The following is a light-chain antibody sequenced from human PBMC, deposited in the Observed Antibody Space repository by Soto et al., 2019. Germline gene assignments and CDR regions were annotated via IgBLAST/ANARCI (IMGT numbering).Light chain of an antibody. J-gene: IGKJ3*01. CDR3: QQYNNWPPFT. Sequence: DIVMTQSPAILSVSPGERATLSCRASQSVETFLAWFQHKAGQAPRLLIFGASTRAAGVPARFSGSGSGTDFTLTISRLEPEDFAVYHCQQYNNWPPFTFGPGTKVDIK. CDR1: QSVETF. CDR2: GAS. V-gene: IGKV3-15*01.